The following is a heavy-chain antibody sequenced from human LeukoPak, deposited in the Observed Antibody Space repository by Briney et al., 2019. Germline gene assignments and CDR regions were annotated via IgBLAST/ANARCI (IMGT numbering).Heavy chain of an antibody. CDR2: IYSGGST. CDR3: ARDQDYGDYHSRPFGY. D-gene: IGHD4-17*01. Sequence: GGSLRLSCAASGFTFSSYAMSWVRQAPGKGLEWVSVIYSGGSTYYADSVKGRFTTSRDNSKNTLYLQMNSLRAEDTAVYYCARDQDYGDYHSRPFGYWGQGTLVTVSS. CDR1: GFTFSSYA. J-gene: IGHJ4*02. V-gene: IGHV3-66*01.